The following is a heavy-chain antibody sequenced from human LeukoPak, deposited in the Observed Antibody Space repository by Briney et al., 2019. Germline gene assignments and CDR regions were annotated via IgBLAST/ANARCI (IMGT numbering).Heavy chain of an antibody. CDR2: IHYSGST. V-gene: IGHV4-59*01. Sequence: SETLSLTCTVSGCSISSYYWSWIRQPPGKGLEWIGYIHYSGSTNYNPSLKSRVTISVDTSKNQFSLKLSSVTAADTAVYYCARDPGYNWNDWYYYYGMDVWGQGTTVTVSS. CDR1: GCSISSYY. CDR3: ARDPGYNWNDWYYYYGMDV. J-gene: IGHJ6*02. D-gene: IGHD1-1*01.